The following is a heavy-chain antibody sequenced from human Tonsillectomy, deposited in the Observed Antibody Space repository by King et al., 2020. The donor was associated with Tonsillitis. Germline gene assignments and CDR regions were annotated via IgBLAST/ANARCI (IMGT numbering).Heavy chain of an antibody. CDR1: GYAFTSYG. CDR2: ISAYNGNT. Sequence: HVQLVESGAGVKKPGASVKISCKASGYAFTSYGISWVRQAPGQGLEWMGWISAYNGNTNYAQKLQGRVTMTTDTSTSTAYMELRSLRSDDTAVYHCARDRIVGATTHLMWFDPWGQGTLVTVSS. J-gene: IGHJ5*02. CDR3: ARDRIVGATTHLMWFDP. D-gene: IGHD1-26*01. V-gene: IGHV1-18*04.